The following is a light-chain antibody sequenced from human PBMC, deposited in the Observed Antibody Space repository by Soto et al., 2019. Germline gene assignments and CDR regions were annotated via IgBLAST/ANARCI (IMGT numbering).Light chain of an antibody. CDR3: SSFAGSNNPVV. V-gene: IGLV2-8*01. J-gene: IGLJ2*01. Sequence: YVLTQPPSASGSPGQSVTFSCTGTSSDVGASNYVSWYQHHPGKAPKLMIYEVNKRPSGVPNRFSGSKSGNTASLTVSGLQAEAEAAYYCSSFAGSNNPVVFGGGTKVTVL. CDR1: SSDVGASNY. CDR2: EVN.